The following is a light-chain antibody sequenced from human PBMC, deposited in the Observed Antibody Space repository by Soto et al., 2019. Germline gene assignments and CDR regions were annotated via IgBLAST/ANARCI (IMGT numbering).Light chain of an antibody. V-gene: IGKV3-20*01. CDR3: QKYGSSPRS. J-gene: IGKJ2*03. Sequence: EIVLTQSPGTLSLSPGERATLSCRASQSVNSNFFAWYQQKPGQAPRLLIYGVSSRATGIPDRFTGSGSGTDFALTISGLEHEDFAVYYCQKYGSSPRSFGQGTKVEIK. CDR1: QSVNSNF. CDR2: GVS.